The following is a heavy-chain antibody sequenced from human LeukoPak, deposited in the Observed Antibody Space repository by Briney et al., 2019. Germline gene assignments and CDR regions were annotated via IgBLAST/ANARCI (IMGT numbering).Heavy chain of an antibody. CDR3: ARVAMIVATYPDY. CDR2: ISYDGSNK. Sequence: GGSLRLSCAASGFTFSSYAMHWVRQAPGKGLEWVAVISYDGSNKYYADSVKGRFTISRDNAKNSLYLQMNSLRAEDTAVYYCARVAMIVATYPDYWGQGTLVTVSS. D-gene: IGHD5-12*01. V-gene: IGHV3-30-3*01. CDR1: GFTFSSYA. J-gene: IGHJ4*02.